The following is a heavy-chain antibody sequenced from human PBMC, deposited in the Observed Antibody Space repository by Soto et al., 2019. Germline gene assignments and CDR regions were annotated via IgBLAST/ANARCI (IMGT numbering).Heavy chain of an antibody. D-gene: IGHD6-6*01. CDR1: GGSISSYY. J-gene: IGHJ5*02. CDR3: ARSRRSDWFDP. Sequence: NPSETLSLTCTVSGGSISSYYWSWIRQPPGKGLEWIGYIYYSGSTNYNPSLKSRVTISVDTSKNQFSLKLSSVTAADTAVYYCARSRRSDWFDPWGQGTLVTVSS. V-gene: IGHV4-59*01. CDR2: IYYSGST.